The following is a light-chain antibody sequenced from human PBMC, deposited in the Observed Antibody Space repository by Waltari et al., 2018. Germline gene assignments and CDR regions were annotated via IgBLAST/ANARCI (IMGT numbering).Light chain of an antibody. Sequence: EIVLTQSPATLSLSPGEGATLSCGASQSVNSYLAWYQQKPGQVPRLLIYDASTRATGIPARIRGSGSGTDFTLTISSLEAEDCAVYYCQQRINWPLTFGGGTKVEIK. V-gene: IGKV3-11*01. J-gene: IGKJ4*01. CDR2: DAS. CDR3: QQRINWPLT. CDR1: QSVNSY.